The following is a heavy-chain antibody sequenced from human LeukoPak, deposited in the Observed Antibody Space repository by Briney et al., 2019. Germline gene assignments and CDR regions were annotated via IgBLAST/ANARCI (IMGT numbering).Heavy chain of an antibody. V-gene: IGHV3-30*09. CDR1: GFRFNTYA. CDR2: ISYDGSTK. D-gene: IGHD3-10*01. CDR3: ARDLSYYYCIDS. Sequence: GSLRLSCAASGFRFNTYAIHWVRRAPGKGLEWVAFISYDGSTKYYADSVKGRFAISRDNSKNTLSLQMNSLRAEDTAVYYCARDLSYYYCIDSWGQGTQVTVSS. J-gene: IGHJ4*02.